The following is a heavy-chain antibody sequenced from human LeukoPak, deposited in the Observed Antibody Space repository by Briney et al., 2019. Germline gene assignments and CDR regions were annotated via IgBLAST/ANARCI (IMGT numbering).Heavy chain of an antibody. J-gene: IGHJ4*02. CDR1: GFTFSSYW. Sequence: GGSLRLSCAASGFTFSSYWMSWVRRAPGKGLEWVANIKQDGSEKYYVDSVKGRFTISRDNAKNSLYLQMNSLRAEDTAVYYCASQRSYVWGSYRYFDYWGQGTLVTVSS. D-gene: IGHD3-16*02. CDR2: IKQDGSEK. V-gene: IGHV3-7*02. CDR3: ASQRSYVWGSYRYFDY.